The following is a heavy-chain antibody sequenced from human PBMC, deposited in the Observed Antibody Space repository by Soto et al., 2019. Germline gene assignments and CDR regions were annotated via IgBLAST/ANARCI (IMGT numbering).Heavy chain of an antibody. Sequence: EVQLVESGGGSVQPGGSLRLSCVASGITFTNYWMHWVRQVPGKGLVWVARVDSDGRGTSYADFVKGRFTISRDNAKNTLYLRMNSLRVEDTAMYYCGTVFEHWGPGIPVTVSS. J-gene: IGHJ4*02. CDR1: GITFTNYW. CDR2: VDSDGRGT. CDR3: GTVFEH. V-gene: IGHV3-74*01.